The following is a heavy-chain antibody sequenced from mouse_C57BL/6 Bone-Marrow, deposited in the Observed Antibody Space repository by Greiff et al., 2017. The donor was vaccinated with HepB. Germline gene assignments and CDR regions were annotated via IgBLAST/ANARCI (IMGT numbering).Heavy chain of an antibody. D-gene: IGHD1-1*01. CDR1: GFTFSSYA. CDR3: ARAPYGCSEAWFAY. J-gene: IGHJ3*01. Sequence: EVHLVESGGGLVKPGGSLKLSCAASGFTFSSYAMSWVRQTPEKRLEWVATISDGGSYTYYPDNVKGRFTISRDNTKNNLYLQMSHLKSEDTAMYYCARAPYGCSEAWFAYWGQGTLVTVSA. CDR2: ISDGGSYT. V-gene: IGHV5-4*01.